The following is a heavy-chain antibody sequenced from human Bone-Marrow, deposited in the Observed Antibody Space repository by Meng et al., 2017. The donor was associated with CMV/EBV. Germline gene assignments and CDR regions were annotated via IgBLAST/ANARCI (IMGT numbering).Heavy chain of an antibody. J-gene: IGHJ6*02. Sequence: GESLKISCAASGFTVSSYSMNWVRQAPEKGLEWVSSISRSGRYIYYADSVKGRFTISRDNSKNTLYLQMNSLRAEDTAVYYCAKLDFWSGYYRGYYYYGMDVWGQGTTVTVSS. D-gene: IGHD3-3*01. CDR1: GFTVSSYS. V-gene: IGHV3-21*04. CDR3: AKLDFWSGYYRGYYYYGMDV. CDR2: ISRSGRYI.